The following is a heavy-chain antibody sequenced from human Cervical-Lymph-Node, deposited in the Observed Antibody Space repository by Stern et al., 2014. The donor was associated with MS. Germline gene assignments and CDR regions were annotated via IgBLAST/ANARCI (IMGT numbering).Heavy chain of an antibody. D-gene: IGHD3-10*01. Sequence: QVQLVQSAAEVKKPGASVRVSCKASGYTFTDYFIHWVRQAPGQGLEWMGWINPNSGDTNYAPKFQGWVTMTRDTSINTAYMEMNRLKSDDTAVYYCARDRNYGSGTFDFDNWGQGTLVTVSS. CDR1: GYTFTDYF. CDR2: INPNSGDT. V-gene: IGHV1-2*04. J-gene: IGHJ4*02. CDR3: ARDRNYGSGTFDFDN.